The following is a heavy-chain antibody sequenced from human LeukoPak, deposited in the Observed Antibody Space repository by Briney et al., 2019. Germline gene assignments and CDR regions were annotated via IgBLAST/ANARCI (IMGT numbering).Heavy chain of an antibody. CDR3: ATERDYGGKSLVGS. V-gene: IGHV3-15*01. CDR2: IKSKIVGGTV. Sequence: GGSLRLSCAASGFAFSNAWMSWVRQGPGKGLEWVGRIKSKIVGGTVDHAAPVKGRFIISRDDSENALYLQMDSLKTEDTAVYYCATERDYGGKSLVGSWGQGTLVTVSS. CDR1: GFAFSNAW. D-gene: IGHD4-23*01. J-gene: IGHJ4*02.